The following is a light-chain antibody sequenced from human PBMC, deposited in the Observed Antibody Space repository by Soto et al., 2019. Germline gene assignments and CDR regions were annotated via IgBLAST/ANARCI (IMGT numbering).Light chain of an antibody. CDR3: SSHTTHNTRV. CDR2: EVS. CDR1: SSDIGTFNY. Sequence: QSALTQPASVSGSPGQSIAISCTGTSSDIGTFNYVSWYQQHPGKAPKLMIHEVSNRPSGVSDRFSGSKSGNTASLTISGLQADDEADYYCSSHTTHNTRVFGTGTKVTVL. J-gene: IGLJ1*01. V-gene: IGLV2-14*01.